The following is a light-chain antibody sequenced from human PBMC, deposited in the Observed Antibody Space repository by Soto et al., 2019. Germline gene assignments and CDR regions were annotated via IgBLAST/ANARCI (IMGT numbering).Light chain of an antibody. Sequence: QSVLTQPPSVSAAPGQKVTISCSGSNPNIGNNQVSWYQQIPGTAPKLLIYDNDKRPSEIPDRFSGSKSGTSVTLDITGLQTGDEADYYCETWDNHLQAVVFGGGTKLTVL. V-gene: IGLV1-51*01. CDR3: ETWDNHLQAVV. CDR1: NPNIGNNQ. J-gene: IGLJ2*01. CDR2: DND.